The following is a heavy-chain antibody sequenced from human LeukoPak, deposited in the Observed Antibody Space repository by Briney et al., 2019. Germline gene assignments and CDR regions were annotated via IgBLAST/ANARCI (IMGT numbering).Heavy chain of an antibody. D-gene: IGHD3-22*01. Sequence: PGGSLRLSCEAYGVTFSNFAINWVRQAPGKGPEWVSAKSASGGSSFYADSVKGRFTISRDNSKNTLYLQMNSLRADDSAVYYCAKLETSYYDSSGYYPFDSWGQGTLVTVSS. CDR1: GVTFSNFA. J-gene: IGHJ4*02. V-gene: IGHV3-23*01. CDR2: KSASGGSS. CDR3: AKLETSYYDSSGYYPFDS.